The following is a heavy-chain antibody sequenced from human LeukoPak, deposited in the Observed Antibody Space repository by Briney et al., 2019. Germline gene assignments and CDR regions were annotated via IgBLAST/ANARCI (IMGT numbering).Heavy chain of an antibody. CDR1: GGSISSGSYY. J-gene: IGHJ5*02. V-gene: IGHV4-61*01. CDR2: IYYSGST. Sequence: TSETLSLTCTVSGGSISSGSYYWSWIRQPPGKGLEWIGYIYYSGSTNYNPSLKSRVTISVDTSKNQFSLKLSSVTAADTAVYYCARQRAAAKREFDPWGQGTLVTVSS. CDR3: ARQRAAAKREFDP. D-gene: IGHD6-13*01.